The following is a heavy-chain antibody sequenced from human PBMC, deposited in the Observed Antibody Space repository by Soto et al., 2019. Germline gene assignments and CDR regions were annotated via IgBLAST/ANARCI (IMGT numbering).Heavy chain of an antibody. CDR1: GFTFSDHY. CDR2: TRNKANSYAT. CDR3: ARPGIVGANLYYFVY. V-gene: IGHV3-72*01. D-gene: IGHD1-26*01. J-gene: IGHJ4*02. Sequence: EVQLVESGGGLVQPGGSLRLSCAASGFTFSDHYMDWVRQAPGKGLEWVGRTRNKANSYATEYAASVKGRFTISRDDSKNSLYLQMNSLKTEDTAVYYCARPGIVGANLYYFVYWGQGTLVTVSS.